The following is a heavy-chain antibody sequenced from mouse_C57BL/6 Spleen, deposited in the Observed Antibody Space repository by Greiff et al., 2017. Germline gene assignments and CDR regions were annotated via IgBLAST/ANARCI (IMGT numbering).Heavy chain of an antibody. CDR3: ARQDDTLVYYAMDY. CDR2: ISSGGSYT. D-gene: IGHD5-1-1*01. J-gene: IGHJ4*01. Sequence: VQLKESGGDLVKPGGSLKLSCAASGFTFSSYGMSWVRQTPDKRLEWVATISSGGSYTYYPDSVKGRFTISRDNAKNTLYLQMSSLKSEDTAMYYCARQDDTLVYYAMDYWGQGTSVTVSS. CDR1: GFTFSSYG. V-gene: IGHV5-6*01.